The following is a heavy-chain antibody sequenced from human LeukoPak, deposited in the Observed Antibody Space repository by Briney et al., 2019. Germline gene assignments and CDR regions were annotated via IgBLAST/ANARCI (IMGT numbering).Heavy chain of an antibody. CDR3: AKGRYYDILTGYCDY. CDR2: INSDGSST. Sequence: GGSLRLSCAASGFTFSSYWMHWVRQAPGKGLVWVSRINSDGSSTSYADSVKGRFTISRDNSKNTLYLQMNSLRAEDTAEYYCAKGRYYDILTGYCDYWGQGTLVTVSS. CDR1: GFTFSSYW. D-gene: IGHD3-9*01. J-gene: IGHJ4*02. V-gene: IGHV3-74*01.